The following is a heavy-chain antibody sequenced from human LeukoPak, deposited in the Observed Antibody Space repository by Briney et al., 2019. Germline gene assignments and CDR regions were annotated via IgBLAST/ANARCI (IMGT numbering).Heavy chain of an antibody. CDR1: GFTFSSYS. CDR3: ARDKFGAAGNLFDY. CDR2: ISSSSSYI. D-gene: IGHD6-13*01. J-gene: IGHJ4*02. V-gene: IGHV3-21*01. Sequence: GGSLRLSCAASGFTFSSYSMNWVRQAPGKGLEWVSSISSSSSYIYYADSVKGRFTISRDNAKSSLYLQMNSLRAEDTAVYYCARDKFGAAGNLFDYWGQGTLVTVSS.